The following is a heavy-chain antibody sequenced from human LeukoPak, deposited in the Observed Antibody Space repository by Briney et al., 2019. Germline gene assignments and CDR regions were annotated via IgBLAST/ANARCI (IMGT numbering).Heavy chain of an antibody. CDR3: ARGWSRLNPNWFDP. J-gene: IGHJ5*02. D-gene: IGHD2-8*02. CDR2: MNPNSGNT. V-gene: IGHV1-8*03. Sequence: AASVKVSCKASGGTFSSYAISWVRQATGQGLEWMGWMNPNSGNTGYAQKFQGRVTITRNTSISTAYMELSSLRSEDTAVYYCARGWSRLNPNWFDPWGQGTLVTVSS. CDR1: GGTFSSYA.